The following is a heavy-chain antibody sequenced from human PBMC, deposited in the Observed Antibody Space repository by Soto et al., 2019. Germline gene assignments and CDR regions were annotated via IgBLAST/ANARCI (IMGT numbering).Heavy chain of an antibody. D-gene: IGHD3-10*01. Sequence: ASVKVSXKASGYTFTSYGISWVRQAPGQGLEWMGWISAYNGNTNYAQKLQGRVTMTTDTSTSTAYMELRSLRSDDTAVYYCARALPSYGSGSYYPSYFDYWGQGTLVTVSS. J-gene: IGHJ4*02. CDR1: GYTFTSYG. CDR2: ISAYNGNT. CDR3: ARALPSYGSGSYYPSYFDY. V-gene: IGHV1-18*01.